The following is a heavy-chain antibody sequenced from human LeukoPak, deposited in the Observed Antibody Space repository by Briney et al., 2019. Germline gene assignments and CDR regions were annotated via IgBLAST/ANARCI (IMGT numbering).Heavy chain of an antibody. Sequence: SETLSLTCTVSGGSISSYYWSWIRQPAGKGLEWIGRIYSSGSTNYNPSLKSRVTMSVDTSKSQFSLKLGSVTAADTAVYYCARGSSGWYSIDYWGQGTLVTVSS. CDR1: GGSISSYY. J-gene: IGHJ4*02. V-gene: IGHV4-4*07. CDR2: IYSSGST. D-gene: IGHD6-19*01. CDR3: ARGSSGWYSIDY.